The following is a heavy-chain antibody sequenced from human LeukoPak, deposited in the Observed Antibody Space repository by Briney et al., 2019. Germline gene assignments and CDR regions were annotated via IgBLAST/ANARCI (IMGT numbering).Heavy chain of an antibody. CDR2: INHSGST. Sequence: NTGGSLRLSCAASGFTVSSNYMSWIRQPPGKGLEWIGEINHSGSTNYNPSLKSRVTISVDTSKNQFSLKLSSVTAADTAVYYCAINLWFGELISDYWGQGTLVTVSS. CDR3: AINLWFGELISDY. CDR1: GFTVSSNY. J-gene: IGHJ4*02. V-gene: IGHV4-34*08. D-gene: IGHD3-10*01.